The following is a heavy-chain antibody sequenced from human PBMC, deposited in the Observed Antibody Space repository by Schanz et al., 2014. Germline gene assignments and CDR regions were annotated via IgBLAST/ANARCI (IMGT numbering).Heavy chain of an antibody. CDR3: TRGGYSYALSAFDI. J-gene: IGHJ3*02. CDR1: GYTFTSYG. CDR2: ITAYNGDT. D-gene: IGHD5-18*01. Sequence: VQLEQSGAEVKKPGASVKVSCKASGYTFTSYGINWVRQAPGQGLEWMGWITAYNGDTNYALKLQGRVTMTTDTSTGTAYMELRSLRSDDTALYYCTRGGYSYALSAFDIWGQGTMVTVSS. V-gene: IGHV1-18*01.